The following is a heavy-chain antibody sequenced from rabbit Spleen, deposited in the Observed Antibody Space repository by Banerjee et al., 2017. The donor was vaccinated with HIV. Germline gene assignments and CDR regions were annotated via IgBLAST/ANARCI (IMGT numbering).Heavy chain of an antibody. CDR1: GFSFSDRDV. V-gene: IGHV1S45*01. CDR3: ARGSATMTMVITGYYLNL. J-gene: IGHJ4*01. CDR2: INTYTARP. Sequence: QEQLVESGGGLVKPEGSLTLTCKASGFSFSDRDVMCWVRQAPGKGLQWIACINTYTARPVYATWAKGRFTISRTSSTTVTLQMTSLTAADTATYFCARGSATMTMVITGYYLNLWAKGPWSPS. D-gene: IGHD2-1*01.